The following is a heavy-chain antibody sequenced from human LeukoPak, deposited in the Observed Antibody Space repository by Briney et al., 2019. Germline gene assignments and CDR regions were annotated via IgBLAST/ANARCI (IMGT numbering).Heavy chain of an antibody. J-gene: IGHJ6*03. Sequence: GGSLRLSCAASGFTFSIYAMSWVRQTPGGGLEWVSAISGSGDTTYHADSVKGRFTISRDNSENRLSLQMDSLRAEDTAVYFCAKDTTAWWYHRAYMDVWGKGTTVTVSS. CDR3: AKDTTAWWYHRAYMDV. D-gene: IGHD2-15*01. CDR1: GFTFSIYA. V-gene: IGHV3-23*01. CDR2: ISGSGDTT.